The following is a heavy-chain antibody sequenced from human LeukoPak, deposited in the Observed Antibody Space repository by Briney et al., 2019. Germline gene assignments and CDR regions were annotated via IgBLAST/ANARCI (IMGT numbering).Heavy chain of an antibody. CDR2: IHFTGST. D-gene: IGHD6-25*01. J-gene: IGHJ5*02. V-gene: IGHV4-59*03. Sequence: SETLSLTCTVSGGSINGRWWSWIRQSPGKGLEWIGYIHFTGSTNYNPSLNGRATASVDASKNQFSLKLTSVTAADTAVYYCAGRHLQSAEEFGPWGRGTLVTVSS. CDR1: GGSINGRW. CDR3: AGRHLQSAEEFGP.